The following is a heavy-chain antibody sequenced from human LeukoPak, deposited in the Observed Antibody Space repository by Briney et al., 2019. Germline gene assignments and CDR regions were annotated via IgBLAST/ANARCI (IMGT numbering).Heavy chain of an antibody. Sequence: GESLKISCKGSGYSFTSYWIGWVRQMPGKGLEWMGIIYPGDSDTRYSPSFQGQVTISADKSISTAYLQWSSLKASDTAMYYCARYEGYCSGGSCYEPFDYWGQETLVTVSS. CDR2: IYPGDSDT. D-gene: IGHD2-15*01. CDR1: GYSFTSYW. CDR3: ARYEGYCSGGSCYEPFDY. V-gene: IGHV5-51*01. J-gene: IGHJ4*02.